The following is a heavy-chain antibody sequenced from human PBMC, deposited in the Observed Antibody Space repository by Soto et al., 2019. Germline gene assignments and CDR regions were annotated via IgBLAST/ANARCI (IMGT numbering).Heavy chain of an antibody. CDR2: IWYDGSNK. CDR3: AREVGKQLVMGWFDP. V-gene: IGHV3-33*01. CDR1: GFTFSSYG. J-gene: IGHJ5*02. D-gene: IGHD6-6*01. Sequence: QVQLVESGGALVHPGRSLRLSCAASGFTFSSYGMHWVGQAPAKGREGVAVIWYDGSNKYYADSVKGRFTISRDNSKNTLYLQMNSLRAEDTAVYYCAREVGKQLVMGWFDPWGQGTLVTVSS.